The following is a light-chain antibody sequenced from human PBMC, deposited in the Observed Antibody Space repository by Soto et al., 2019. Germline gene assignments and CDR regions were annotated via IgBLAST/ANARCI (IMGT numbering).Light chain of an antibody. CDR2: GAS. CDR3: QHFGNSLWT. Sequence: EIVLTQSPGTLSLSPGERATLSCRASQSVSSSYLAWYQQKPGQPPRLLIYGASSRATGIPARFSGSGSGTDFTLTISGLEPEDFAVYYCQHFGNSLWTFGQGTKGDIK. J-gene: IGKJ1*01. V-gene: IGKV3-20*01. CDR1: QSVSSSY.